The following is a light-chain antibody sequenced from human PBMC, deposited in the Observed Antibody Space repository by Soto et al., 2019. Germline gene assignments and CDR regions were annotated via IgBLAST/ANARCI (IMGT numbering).Light chain of an antibody. CDR3: QQRSNWPRLT. J-gene: IGKJ4*01. V-gene: IGKV3-11*01. CDR1: QSVSSY. Sequence: EIVLTQSPATLSLSPGERATLSCRASQSVSSYLAWYQQKPGQAPRLLIYDASNRATGIPARFSGSGSGTDFTLTISSLEPEDFAVYYCQQRSNWPRLTLGGGTKVDI. CDR2: DAS.